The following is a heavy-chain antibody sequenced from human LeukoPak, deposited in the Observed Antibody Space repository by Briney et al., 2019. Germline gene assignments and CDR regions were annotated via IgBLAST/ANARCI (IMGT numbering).Heavy chain of an antibody. J-gene: IGHJ4*02. Sequence: GASVKVSCEASGYTFTSYGISWVRQAPGQGLEWMGWVSAYNGNTNYAQKLQGRVTMTTDTSTSTAYMELRSLRSDDTAVYYCATDLVGATIGYWGQGTLVTVSS. CDR1: GYTFTSYG. CDR2: VSAYNGNT. CDR3: ATDLVGATIGY. V-gene: IGHV1-18*01. D-gene: IGHD1-26*01.